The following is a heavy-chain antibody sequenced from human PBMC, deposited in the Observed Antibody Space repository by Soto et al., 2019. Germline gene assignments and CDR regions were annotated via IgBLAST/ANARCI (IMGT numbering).Heavy chain of an antibody. CDR3: ARAKAPLYSSSWYWFDP. CDR1: GGSISSYDYY. J-gene: IGHJ5*02. CDR2: VSSTGST. Sequence: SETLSLTCTVSGGSISSYDYYWSWIRQPPGKGLEWIVSVSSTGSTVYNPSLTSRVTVSLDTSKNQFSLKLSSVTAADTAVYYCARAKAPLYSSSWYWFDPWGQGTLVTVSS. V-gene: IGHV4-61*08. D-gene: IGHD6-13*01.